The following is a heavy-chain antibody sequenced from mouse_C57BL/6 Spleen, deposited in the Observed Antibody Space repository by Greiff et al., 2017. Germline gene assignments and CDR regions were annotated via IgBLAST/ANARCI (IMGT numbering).Heavy chain of an antibody. Sequence: VQGVESGAELVKPGASVKISCKASGYAFSSYWMNWVKQRPGKGLEWIGQIYPGDGDTNYNGKFKGKATLTADKSSSTAYMQLSSLTSEDSAVYFCARSGQLRLSWFAYWGQGTLVTVSA. CDR2: IYPGDGDT. CDR3: ARSGQLRLSWFAY. CDR1: GYAFSSYW. J-gene: IGHJ3*01. V-gene: IGHV1-80*01. D-gene: IGHD3-2*02.